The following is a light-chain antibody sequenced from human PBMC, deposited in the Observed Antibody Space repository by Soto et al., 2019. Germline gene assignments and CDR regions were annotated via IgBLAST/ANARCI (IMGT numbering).Light chain of an antibody. CDR2: HNS. CDR3: QSYDSGLSAFYV. Sequence: QSVLTRPPSVSGAPGQRATISCTGSSSNIGAGYDVHWYQQLPGTAPKLLIYHNSDRPSGVPDRFSGSKSGTSASLAITGLQAEDEADYYCQSYDSGLSAFYVFGTGTKVTVL. CDR1: SSNIGAGYD. V-gene: IGLV1-40*01. J-gene: IGLJ1*01.